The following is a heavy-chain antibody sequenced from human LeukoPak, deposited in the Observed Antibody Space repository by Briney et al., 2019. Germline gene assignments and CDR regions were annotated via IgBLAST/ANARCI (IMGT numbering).Heavy chain of an antibody. CDR2: MYTGGST. V-gene: IGHV3-53*01. CDR3: AGAPFYYDSSGYPYFDG. D-gene: IGHD3-22*01. J-gene: IGHJ4*02. Sequence: PGGSLRLSCAASGFTISTNYMSWVRQAPGKGLEWVSVMYTGGSTYYADSVKGRFTISRDNSKNTLYLQMNSLRAEDTALYYCAGAPFYYDSSGYPYFDGWDQGTLVTVSS. CDR1: GFTISTNY.